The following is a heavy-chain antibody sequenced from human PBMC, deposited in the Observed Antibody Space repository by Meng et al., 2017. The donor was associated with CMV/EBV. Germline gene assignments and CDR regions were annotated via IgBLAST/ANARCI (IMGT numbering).Heavy chain of an antibody. J-gene: IGHJ4*02. CDR2: IYHSGST. V-gene: IGHV4-38-2*02. CDR3: ARWQSYFDY. Sequence: SETLSLTCTVSGYSISSGYYWGWIRQPPGKGLEWIGSIYHSGSTYYNPSLKSRVTISADTSKNQFSLKLSSVTAADTAVYYCARWQSYFDYWGQGTLVTVSS. CDR1: GYSISSGYY.